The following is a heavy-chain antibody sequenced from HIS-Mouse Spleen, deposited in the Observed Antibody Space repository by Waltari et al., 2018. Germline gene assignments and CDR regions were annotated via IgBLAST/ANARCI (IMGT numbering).Heavy chain of an antibody. CDR2: IYYSGST. V-gene: IGHV4-39*07. CDR1: GGSISSSSYS. D-gene: IGHD6-13*01. J-gene: IGHJ2*01. Sequence: QLQLQESGPGLVKPSETLSLTCTFPGGSISSSSYSWGWIRQPPGKGLEWIGSIYYSGSTYYNPSLKSRVTISVDTSKNQFSLKLSSVTAADTAVYYCAREIPYSSSWYDWYFDLWGCGTLVTVSS. CDR3: AREIPYSSSWYDWYFDL.